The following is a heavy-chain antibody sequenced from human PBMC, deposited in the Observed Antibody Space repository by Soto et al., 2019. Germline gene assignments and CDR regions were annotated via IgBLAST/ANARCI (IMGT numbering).Heavy chain of an antibody. V-gene: IGHV3-23*01. D-gene: IGHD3-9*01. J-gene: IGHJ4*02. Sequence: EVQLLESGGGLVQPGGSLRLACAASGFTFSSQAMSWVRQAPGKGLEWVSTITDSGGSTYYADSVKGRFTISRDNSKNTLYLQMNSLRVEDTAVYYCAHMTGFDYWGQGTLVTVSS. CDR1: GFTFSSQA. CDR2: ITDSGGST. CDR3: AHMTGFDY.